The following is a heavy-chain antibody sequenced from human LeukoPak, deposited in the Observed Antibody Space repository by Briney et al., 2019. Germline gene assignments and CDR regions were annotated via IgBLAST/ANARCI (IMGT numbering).Heavy chain of an antibody. V-gene: IGHV3-48*01. CDR1: GFTFSSYS. Sequence: PGGSLRLSCAASGFTFSSYSMNWVRQAPGKGLEWGSYISGSSSTIYYADSVKGRFTISRDNGKNTLYLQMNSLRAEDTAVYYCATTKHFDYGVYYYGMDVWGQGTTVTVSS. CDR2: ISGSSSTI. D-gene: IGHD4-17*01. CDR3: ATTKHFDYGVYYYGMDV. J-gene: IGHJ6*02.